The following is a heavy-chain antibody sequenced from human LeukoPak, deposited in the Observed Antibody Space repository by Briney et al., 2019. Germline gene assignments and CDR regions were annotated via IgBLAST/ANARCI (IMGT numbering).Heavy chain of an antibody. J-gene: IGHJ4*02. CDR1: GFIVSNSY. V-gene: IGHV3-53*01. Sequence: GGSLRLSCAASGFIVSNSYMNWVRQAPGKGLEWVSVVYTDARTDYEDSVKGRFTISRDNNKNTLYLQMNSLKTEDTAVYYCTTASVDTAMVEVLDWGQGTLVTVSS. CDR2: VYTDART. CDR3: TTASVDTAMVEVLD. D-gene: IGHD5-18*01.